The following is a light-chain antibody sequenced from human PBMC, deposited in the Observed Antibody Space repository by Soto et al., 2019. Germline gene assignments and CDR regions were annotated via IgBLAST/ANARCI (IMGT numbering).Light chain of an antibody. V-gene: IGKV3-20*01. CDR2: GAS. CDR3: QQYGGSVQT. Sequence: EIVLTQFPGTLSLSPGERATLSCRASQSVGRNYLAWYQQRPGQPPNLLIFGASHRAPDIPDRFSGSGAGTDFTLTISRLEPEEFAGYYCQQYGGSVQTFGQGTKVESK. CDR1: QSVGRNY. J-gene: IGKJ1*01.